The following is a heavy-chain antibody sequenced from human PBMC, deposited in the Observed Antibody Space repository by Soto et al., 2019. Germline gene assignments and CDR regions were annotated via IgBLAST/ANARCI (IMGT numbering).Heavy chain of an antibody. D-gene: IGHD2-21*01. CDR3: ARELITGGGDLDY. V-gene: IGHV3-48*04. CDR2: ISSSSSTI. CDR1: GFTFSSYS. J-gene: IGHJ4*02. Sequence: GGSLRLSCAASGFTFSSYSMNWVRQAPGKGLEWVSYISSSSSTIYYADSVKGRFTISRDNAKNSLYLQMNSLRAEDTAVYYCARELITGGGDLDYWGQGTLVTVSS.